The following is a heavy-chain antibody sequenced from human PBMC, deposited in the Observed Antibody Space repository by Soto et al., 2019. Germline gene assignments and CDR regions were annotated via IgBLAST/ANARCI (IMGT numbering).Heavy chain of an antibody. CDR1: GGSFSDYK. Sequence: PSETLSLTCVVSGGSFSDYKWTWIRQSPEKGLEWIGEIRHNGDTNSKPSLRSRLTMSLDTSKNQFSLHLSSVTSADTPVYFCAGGLYYVDYDAWGQVTLVTVS. CDR2: IRHNGDT. V-gene: IGHV4-34*01. CDR3: AGGLYYVDYDA. J-gene: IGHJ5*02. D-gene: IGHD4-17*01.